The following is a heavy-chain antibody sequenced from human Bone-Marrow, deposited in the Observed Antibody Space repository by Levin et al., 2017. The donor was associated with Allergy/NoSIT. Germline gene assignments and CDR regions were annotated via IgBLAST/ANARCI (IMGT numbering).Heavy chain of an antibody. CDR3: ARVMGIGGETTEEY. D-gene: IGHD1-26*01. V-gene: IGHV4-30-4*01. CDR2: IYYSGST. Sequence: SETLSLTCTVSGGSISSGDYYWSWIRQPPGKGLEWRGYIYYSGSTYYNPSIKSRATISVDTSKNQFSLKLSSVTAAATAVENGARVMGIGGETTEEYWGQGKLDSVAS. J-gene: IGHJ4*02. CDR1: GGSISSGDYY.